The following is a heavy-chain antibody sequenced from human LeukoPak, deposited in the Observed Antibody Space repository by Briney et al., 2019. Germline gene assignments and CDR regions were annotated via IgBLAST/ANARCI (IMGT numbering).Heavy chain of an antibody. CDR2: INPSGGST. CDR3: ATVGGAVATRRYFDY. J-gene: IGHJ4*02. Sequence: ASVKVSCKASGYTFTSYYMHWVRQAPGQGLEWMGIINPSGGSTSYAQKFQGRVTMTRDTSTSTVYMELSSLRSEDTAVYYRATVGGAVATRRYFDYWGQGTLVTVSS. V-gene: IGHV1-46*03. CDR1: GYTFTSYY. D-gene: IGHD6-19*01.